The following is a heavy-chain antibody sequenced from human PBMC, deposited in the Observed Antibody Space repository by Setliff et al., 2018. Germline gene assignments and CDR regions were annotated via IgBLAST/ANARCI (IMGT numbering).Heavy chain of an antibody. J-gene: IGHJ4*02. D-gene: IGHD3-9*01. CDR3: AKERYFDWFFEN. Sequence: SETLSLTCTVSGGSISTTNYFWGWIRQPPGGGLEWIGILYYTGATYYNPSLKSRVTISVDTPNNQFSLKLSSVTAADTAVYYCAKERYFDWFFENWGQGTLVTVSS. V-gene: IGHV4-39*07. CDR1: GGSISTTNYF. CDR2: LYYTGAT.